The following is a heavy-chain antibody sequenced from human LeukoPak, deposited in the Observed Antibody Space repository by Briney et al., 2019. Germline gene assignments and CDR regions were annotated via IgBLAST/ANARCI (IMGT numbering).Heavy chain of an antibody. J-gene: IGHJ4*02. CDR2: ISGSGGST. V-gene: IGHV3-23*01. CDR1: GFTFSSYA. Sequence: GGSLRLSCAASGFTFSSYAMSWVRQAPGKGLEWVSAISGSGGSTYYADSVKGRFTISRDNSKNTLYLQMNSLRAEDTAVYYCARGAYRISWPGIDYWGQGTLVTVSS. D-gene: IGHD3-16*02. CDR3: ARGAYRISWPGIDY.